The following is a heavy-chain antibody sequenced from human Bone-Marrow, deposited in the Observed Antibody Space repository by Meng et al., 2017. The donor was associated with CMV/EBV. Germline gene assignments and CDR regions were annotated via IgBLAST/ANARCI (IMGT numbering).Heavy chain of an antibody. V-gene: IGHV4-4*08. Sequence: SETLSLTCTVSGGSISSYYWSWIRQPPGKGLEWIGYIYYSGSTYYNPSLKSRVTISVDTSKNQFSLKLSSVTAADTAVYYCARESKTRIAAAEPWYFDLWGRGTLVTVSS. D-gene: IGHD6-13*01. CDR1: GGSISSYY. J-gene: IGHJ2*01. CDR2: IYYSGST. CDR3: ARESKTRIAAAEPWYFDL.